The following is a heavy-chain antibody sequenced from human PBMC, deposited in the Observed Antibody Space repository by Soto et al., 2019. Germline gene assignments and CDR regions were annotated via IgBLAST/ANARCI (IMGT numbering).Heavy chain of an antibody. CDR1: GFTFSSYA. J-gene: IGHJ4*02. CDR3: AKGDGGGSFLKFDH. CDR2: ISGSGGGT. V-gene: IGHV3-23*01. D-gene: IGHD2-15*01. Sequence: EVQLLESGGGLVQPGGSLRLSCAASGFTFSSYAMGWVRQAPGKGLEWVSGISGSGGGTYYADSVKGRFTISRDNSKSTLYLQMNSLRAEDTAIHYCAKGDGGGSFLKFDHWGQGTLVTVSS.